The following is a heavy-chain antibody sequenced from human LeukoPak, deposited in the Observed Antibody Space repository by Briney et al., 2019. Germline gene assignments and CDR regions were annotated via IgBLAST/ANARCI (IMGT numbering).Heavy chain of an antibody. Sequence: SETLSLTCTVSGGSISSYYWSWIWQPAGKGLEWIGRIYTSGSTNYNPSLKSRVTMSVDTSKNQFSLKLSSVTAADTAVYYCARTIVVVPAAMVWFDPWGQGTLVTVSS. D-gene: IGHD2-2*01. CDR2: IYTSGST. CDR3: ARTIVVVPAAMVWFDP. J-gene: IGHJ5*02. V-gene: IGHV4-4*07. CDR1: GGSISSYY.